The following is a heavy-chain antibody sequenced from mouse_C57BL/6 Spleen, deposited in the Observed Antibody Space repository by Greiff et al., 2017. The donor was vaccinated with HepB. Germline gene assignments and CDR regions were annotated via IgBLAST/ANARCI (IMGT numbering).Heavy chain of an antibody. V-gene: IGHV1-42*01. D-gene: IGHD4-1*01. Sequence: VQLQQSGPELVKPGASVKISCKASGYSFTGYYMNWVKQSPEKSLEWIGEINPSTGGTTYNQKFKAKATLTVDKSSSTAYMQLKSLTSEDSAVYYCAREIGDWAWFAYWGQGTLVTVSA. CDR1: GYSFTGYY. J-gene: IGHJ3*01. CDR2: INPSTGGT. CDR3: AREIGDWAWFAY.